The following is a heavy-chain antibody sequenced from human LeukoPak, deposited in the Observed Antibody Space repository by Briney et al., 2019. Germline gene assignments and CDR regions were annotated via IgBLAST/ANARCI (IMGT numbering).Heavy chain of an antibody. CDR3: AREAARGRLRYFDWLSSHFDY. V-gene: IGHV4-39*07. J-gene: IGHJ4*02. D-gene: IGHD3-9*01. CDR2: IYYSGST. CDR1: GGSISSSSYY. Sequence: SETLSLTCTVSGGSISSSSYYWGWIRQPPGKGLEWIGSIYYSGSTYYSPSLKSRVTISVDTSKNQFSLKLSSVTAADTAVYYCAREAARGRLRYFDWLSSHFDYWGQGTLVTVSS.